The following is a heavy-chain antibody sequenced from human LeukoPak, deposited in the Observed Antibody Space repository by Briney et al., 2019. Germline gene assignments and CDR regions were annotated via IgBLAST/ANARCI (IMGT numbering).Heavy chain of an antibody. V-gene: IGHV1-69*13. D-gene: IGHD3-22*01. CDR1: GGAFSSYA. CDR3: ARGGSYYDSSGLYYFDY. CDR2: IIPIFGTA. Sequence: SVKVSCKASGGAFSSYAISWVRQAPGQGLEWMGGIIPIFGTANYAQKFQGRVTITADESTSTAYMELSSLRSEDTAVYYCARGGSYYDSSGLYYFDYWGQGTLVTVFS. J-gene: IGHJ4*02.